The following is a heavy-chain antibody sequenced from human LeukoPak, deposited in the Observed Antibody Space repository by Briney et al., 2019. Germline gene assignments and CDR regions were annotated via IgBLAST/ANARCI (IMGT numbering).Heavy chain of an antibody. CDR1: GFTFSSVD. J-gene: IGHJ5*02. V-gene: IGHV3-13*01. CDR3: VRGSVGFDP. CDR2: IGKGYDT. Sequence: GGSLRLSCAASGFTFSSVDMHWVRQAPGEGLEWVSGIGKGYDTYYAGSVKGRFTISRENGKNSLYLQMNSLRAGDTALYYCVRGSVGFDPWGQGALVTVSS.